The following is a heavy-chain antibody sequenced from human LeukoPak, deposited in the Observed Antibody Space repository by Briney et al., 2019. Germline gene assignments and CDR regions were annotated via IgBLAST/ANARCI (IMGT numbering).Heavy chain of an antibody. Sequence: GGSLRLSCAASGFTFTSYSINWVRQAPGKGLEWVSSISSSSSSYIYYADSVKGRFTISRDNAKNSLYLQMNSLRAEDTAVYYCARDLSEYSSGFDPWGQGTLVTVSS. CDR3: ARDLSEYSSGFDP. CDR1: GFTFTSYS. D-gene: IGHD6-6*01. J-gene: IGHJ5*02. V-gene: IGHV3-21*01. CDR2: ISSSSSSYI.